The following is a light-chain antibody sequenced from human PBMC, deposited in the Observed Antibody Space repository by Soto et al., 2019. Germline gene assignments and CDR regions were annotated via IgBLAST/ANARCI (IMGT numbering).Light chain of an antibody. J-gene: IGKJ1*01. CDR3: QQYGSSPRT. Sequence: EIVMTQSPATLSVSPGERATLSCRASESVSSKLVWYQKKPGQAPRLLICDASNRATGIPARFSGSGSGTDFTLTISRLEPEDFAVYYCQQYGSSPRTFGQGTKVDIK. CDR1: ESVSSK. V-gene: IGKV3-20*01. CDR2: DAS.